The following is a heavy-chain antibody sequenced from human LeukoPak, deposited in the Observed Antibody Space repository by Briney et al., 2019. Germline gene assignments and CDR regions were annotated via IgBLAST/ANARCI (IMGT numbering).Heavy chain of an antibody. D-gene: IGHD5-24*01. CDR2: MYSSGST. CDR1: GGPISSSSYY. CDR3: ARERGDGYNKLGYYYYMDV. Sequence: TSETLSLTCTVSGGPISSSSYYWGWIRQPPGKGLEWIGSMYSSGSTYYNPSLKSRVTISVDTSKNQFSLKLSSVTAADTAVYYCARERGDGYNKLGYYYYMDVWGKGTTVTISS. J-gene: IGHJ6*03. V-gene: IGHV4-39*07.